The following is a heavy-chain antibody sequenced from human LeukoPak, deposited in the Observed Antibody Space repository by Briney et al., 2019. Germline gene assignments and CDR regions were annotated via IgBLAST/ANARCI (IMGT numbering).Heavy chain of an antibody. CDR2: IDSRGGTT. Sequence: GGFLRLSCVASGFTFSTFEMTWVRQAPGKGLEWVSVIDSRGGTTYYADSVKGRFTISRDNAKNSLFLQMNSLRAEDTAVYYCARVLRYCSGGNCYSGGLGYMDVWGKGTTVTISS. D-gene: IGHD2-15*01. CDR1: GFTFSTFE. V-gene: IGHV3-23*01. J-gene: IGHJ6*03. CDR3: ARVLRYCSGGNCYSGGLGYMDV.